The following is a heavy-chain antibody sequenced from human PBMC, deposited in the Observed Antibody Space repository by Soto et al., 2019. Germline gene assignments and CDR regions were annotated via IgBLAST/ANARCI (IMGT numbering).Heavy chain of an antibody. CDR1: GGTFSSYA. CDR3: ARVNGATPRRRPYYYYGMDV. D-gene: IGHD1-26*01. CDR2: IIPIFGTA. V-gene: IGHV1-69*01. J-gene: IGHJ6*02. Sequence: QVQLVQSGAEVKKPGSSVKVSCKASGGTFSSYAISWVRQAPGQGLEWMGGIIPIFGTANYAQKFQGRVTITADESASTAYMELSSLRSDDTAVYYCARVNGATPRRRPYYYYGMDVWCQGTTVTVSS.